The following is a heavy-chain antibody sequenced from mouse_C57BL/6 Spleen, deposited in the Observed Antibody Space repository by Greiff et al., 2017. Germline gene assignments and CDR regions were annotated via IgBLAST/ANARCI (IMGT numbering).Heavy chain of an antibody. CDR1: GFNIKNTY. CDR2: IDPANGNT. V-gene: IGHV14-3*01. CDR3: ARPTVVDGGAMDY. J-gene: IGHJ4*01. D-gene: IGHD1-1*01. Sequence: DVKLQESVAELVRPGASVKLSCTASGFNIKNTYMHWVKQRPEQGLEWIGRIDPANGNTKYAPKFQGKATITADTSSNTPYLQLSSLTSEDTAIYYCARPTVVDGGAMDYWGQGTSVTVSS.